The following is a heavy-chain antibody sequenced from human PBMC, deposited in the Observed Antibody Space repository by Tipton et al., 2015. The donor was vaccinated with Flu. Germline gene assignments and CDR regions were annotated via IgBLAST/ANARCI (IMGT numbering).Heavy chain of an antibody. V-gene: IGHV4-38-2*02. Sequence: TLSLTCTVSEDSMRSDYFWAWIRQAPGKGLEWIGNIHYSGSPHYNPSLKSRVTITVDTSKNQFSLRLTSMTAADTALYYCARTTYYYGSGSSDYWGQGTLVTVSS. CDR1: EDSMRSDYF. J-gene: IGHJ4*02. D-gene: IGHD3-10*01. CDR3: ARTTYYYGSGSSDY. CDR2: IHYSGSP.